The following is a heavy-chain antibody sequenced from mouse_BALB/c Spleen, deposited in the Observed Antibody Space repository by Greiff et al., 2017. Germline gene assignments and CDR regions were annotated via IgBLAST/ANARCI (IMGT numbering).Heavy chain of an antibody. CDR1: GFTFSSYY. J-gene: IGHJ3*01. V-gene: IGHV5-6-2*01. Sequence: EVQLVESGGGLVKLGGSLKLSCAASGFTFSSYYMSWVRQTPEKRLELVAAINSNGGSTYYPDTVKGRFTISRDNAKNTLYLQMSSLKSEDTALYYCARDYDGDWGFAYWGQGTLVTVSA. CDR2: INSNGGST. CDR3: ARDYDGDWGFAY. D-gene: IGHD2-4*01.